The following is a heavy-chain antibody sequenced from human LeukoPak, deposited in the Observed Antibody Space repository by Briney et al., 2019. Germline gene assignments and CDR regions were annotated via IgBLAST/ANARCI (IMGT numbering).Heavy chain of an antibody. J-gene: IGHJ6*02. Sequence: ASVNVSCKASGYTFTGYYMHWVRQAPGQGLEWMGRINPNSGGTNYAQKFQGRVTMTRDTSISTAYMELSRLRSDDTAVYYCAKNYQLPYYYYYGMDVWGQGTTVTVSS. CDR3: AKNYQLPYYYYYGMDV. CDR2: INPNSGGT. D-gene: IGHD2-2*01. CDR1: GYTFTGYY. V-gene: IGHV1-2*06.